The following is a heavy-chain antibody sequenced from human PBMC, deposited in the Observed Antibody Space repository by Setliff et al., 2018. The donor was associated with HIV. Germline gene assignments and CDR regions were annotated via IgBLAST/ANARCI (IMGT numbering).Heavy chain of an antibody. CDR1: GGSISSYY. Sequence: SETLSLTCTVSGGSISSYYWSWIRQPPGKGLEWIGHIYIGSTNYNPSLKSRVTISADTSKNQFSLKLSSVTAADTAVYYCARELGASPHDVFDIWGQGTMVTVSS. CDR2: IYIGST. CDR3: ARELGASPHDVFDI. V-gene: IGHV4-4*08. D-gene: IGHD3-16*01. J-gene: IGHJ3*02.